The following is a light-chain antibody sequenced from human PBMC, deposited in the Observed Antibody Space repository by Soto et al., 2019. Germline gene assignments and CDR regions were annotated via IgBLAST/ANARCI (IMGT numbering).Light chain of an antibody. Sequence: EIVLTQSPGTLSLSPGERATLSCRASQSVSSSYLAWYQQKPGQAPRLLIYDASTRATGIPARISGSGSGTEFTLTISSLQPDDFATYFCQQYQTYSTFGQGTRLEIK. V-gene: IGKV3-20*01. CDR1: QSVSSSY. CDR2: DAS. J-gene: IGKJ5*01. CDR3: QQYQTYST.